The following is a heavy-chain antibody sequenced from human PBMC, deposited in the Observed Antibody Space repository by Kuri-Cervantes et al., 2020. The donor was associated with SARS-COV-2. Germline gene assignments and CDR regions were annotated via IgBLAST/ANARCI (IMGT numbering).Heavy chain of an antibody. CDR3: ARDHRGSDYSASTDY. Sequence: SVKVSCKASGGTFSSYAISWVRQAPGQGLEWMGGIIPIFGTANYAQKFQGRVTITADESTSTAYMELSSLRSEDTATYFCARDHRGSDYSASTDYWGQGTLVTVSS. CDR2: IIPIFGTA. CDR1: GGTFSSYA. J-gene: IGHJ4*02. D-gene: IGHD4-17*01. V-gene: IGHV1-69*13.